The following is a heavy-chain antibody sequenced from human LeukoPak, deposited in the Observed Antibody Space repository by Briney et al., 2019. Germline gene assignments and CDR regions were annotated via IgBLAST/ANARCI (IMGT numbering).Heavy chain of an antibody. J-gene: IGHJ2*01. CDR2: IYYSGST. CDR3: ARVGGIAAAGTEWYFDL. CDR1: GGSITNYY. V-gene: IGHV4-59*01. D-gene: IGHD6-13*01. Sequence: SETLSLTCTVPGGSITNYYWSWIRQSPGKGLEWIGYIYYSGSTNYNPSLKSRVTISVDTSKNQFSLKLSSVTAADTAVYYCARVGGIAAAGTEWYFDLWGRGTLVTVSS.